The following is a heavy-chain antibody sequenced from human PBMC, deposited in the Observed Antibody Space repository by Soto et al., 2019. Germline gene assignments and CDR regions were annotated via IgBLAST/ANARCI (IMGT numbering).Heavy chain of an antibody. CDR1: GGTFSSYA. CDR2: IIPIFGTA. CDR3: ARDQYYYHSSGYYRFFDY. Sequence: SVKVSCKASGGTFSSYAISWVRQAPGQGLEWMGGIIPIFGTANYAQKFQGRVTITAYESTSTAYMELSSLRSEDTAVYYCARDQYYYHSSGYYRFFDYWGQVTMVTVSS. J-gene: IGHJ4*02. V-gene: IGHV1-69*13. D-gene: IGHD3-22*01.